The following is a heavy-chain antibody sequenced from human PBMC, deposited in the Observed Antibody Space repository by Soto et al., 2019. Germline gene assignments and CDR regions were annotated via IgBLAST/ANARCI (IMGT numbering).Heavy chain of an antibody. CDR3: ARDNDYYDSSGYFYYFDY. V-gene: IGHV4-39*02. D-gene: IGHD3-22*01. CDR2: IYYSGST. CDR1: GGSISSSSYY. Sequence: SETLSLTCTVSGGSISSSSYYWGWIRQPPGKGLEWIGSIYYSGSTYYNPSLKSRVTISVDTSKNQFSLKLSSVTAADTAVYYCARDNDYYDSSGYFYYFDYWGQGTLVTVSS. J-gene: IGHJ4*02.